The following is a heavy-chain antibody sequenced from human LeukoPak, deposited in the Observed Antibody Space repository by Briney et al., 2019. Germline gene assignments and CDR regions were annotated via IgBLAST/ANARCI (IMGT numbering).Heavy chain of an antibody. V-gene: IGHV1-69*13. CDR3: ARDLGGAAGTRYFDY. D-gene: IGHD6-13*01. CDR1: GGTFSSYA. Sequence: SVKVSCTASGGTFSSYAISWVRQAPGQGLEWMGEIIPIFGTANYAQKFQGRVTITADESTSTAYMELSSLRSEDTAVYYCARDLGGAAGTRYFDYWGQGTLVTVSS. CDR2: IIPIFGTA. J-gene: IGHJ4*02.